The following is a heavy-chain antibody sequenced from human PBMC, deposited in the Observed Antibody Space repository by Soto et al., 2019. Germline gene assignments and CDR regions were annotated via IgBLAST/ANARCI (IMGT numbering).Heavy chain of an antibody. Sequence: GGSLRLSCAASGFTFSSYAMHWVRQAPGKGLEYVSAISSNGGSTYYANSVKGRFTISRDNSKNTLYLQMGSLRAEDMAVYYCARVDSSGWYELGAFDIWGQGTMVTVSS. D-gene: IGHD6-19*01. CDR2: ISSNGGST. CDR1: GFTFSSYA. V-gene: IGHV3-64*01. CDR3: ARVDSSGWYELGAFDI. J-gene: IGHJ3*02.